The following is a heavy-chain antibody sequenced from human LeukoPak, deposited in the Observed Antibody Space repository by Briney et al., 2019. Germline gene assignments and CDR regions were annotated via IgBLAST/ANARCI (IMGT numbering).Heavy chain of an antibody. CDR2: ISSSSSYI. D-gene: IGHD1-26*01. CDR1: GFTFSSYS. CDR3: ARRSLGIVGGEFDY. V-gene: IGHV3-21*01. J-gene: IGHJ4*02. Sequence: PGGSLRLSCAASGFTFSSYSMNWVRQAPGKGLEWVSSISSSSSYIYYADSVKGRFTISRDNAKNSLYLQMNSLRAEDTAVYYCARRSLGIVGGEFDYWGQGTLVTVSS.